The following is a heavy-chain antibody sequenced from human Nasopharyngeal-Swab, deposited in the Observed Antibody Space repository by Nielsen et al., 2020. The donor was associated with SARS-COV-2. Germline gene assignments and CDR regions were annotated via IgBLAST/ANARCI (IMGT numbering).Heavy chain of an antibody. CDR1: GYTFTSYA. J-gene: IGHJ6*02. CDR2: INAGNGNT. Sequence: ASAKVSCKASGYTFTSYAMHWVRQAPGQRLEWMGWINAGNGNTKYSQKFQGRVTMTTDTSTSTAYMGLRSLRSDDTVVYYCAKGPYSSTSCYECYYYGMDVWGQGTTVTASS. V-gene: IGHV1-3*01. D-gene: IGHD2-2*01. CDR3: AKGPYSSTSCYECYYYGMDV.